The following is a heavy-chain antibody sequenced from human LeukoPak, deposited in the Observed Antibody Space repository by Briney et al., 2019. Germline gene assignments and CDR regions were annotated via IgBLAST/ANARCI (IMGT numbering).Heavy chain of an antibody. Sequence: SETLSLTCTASGGSISSSSYYWGWIRQPPGKGLEWIGSIYYSGSTYYNPSLKSRVTISVDTSKNQFSLKLSSVTAADTAVYYCARQRIAAPTYYMDVWGKGTTVTVSS. V-gene: IGHV4-39*01. CDR2: IYYSGST. CDR3: ARQRIAAPTYYMDV. J-gene: IGHJ6*03. D-gene: IGHD6-13*01. CDR1: GGSISSSSYY.